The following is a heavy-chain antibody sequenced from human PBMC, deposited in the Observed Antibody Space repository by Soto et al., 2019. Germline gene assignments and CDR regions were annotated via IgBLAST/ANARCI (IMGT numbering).Heavy chain of an antibody. J-gene: IGHJ6*02. CDR3: ARDQVPAAIGYDYYGMDV. CDR1: GFTFSTYS. Sequence: EVQLVESGGGLVKPGGSLRLSCAASGFTFSTYSMNWVRQAPGKGLEWVSSISTSGSYTYYADSVKGRFTISRDNAKNSVDLQMNGLRAEATAVYYCARDQVPAAIGYDYYGMDVWGQVTTVTVSS. D-gene: IGHD2-2*02. V-gene: IGHV3-21*01. CDR2: ISTSGSYT.